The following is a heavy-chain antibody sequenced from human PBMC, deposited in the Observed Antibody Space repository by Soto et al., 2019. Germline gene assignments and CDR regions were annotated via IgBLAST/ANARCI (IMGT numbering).Heavy chain of an antibody. CDR2: IYYSGST. CDR1: GGSISSGDYY. J-gene: IGHJ4*02. Sequence: SETLSLTCTVSGGSISSGDYYWSWIRQPPGKGLEWIGYIYYSGSTYYNPSPKSRVTISVDTSKNQFSLKLSSVTAADTAVYYCARDGGYDILTGYYEDYWGQGTLVTVSS. D-gene: IGHD3-9*01. V-gene: IGHV4-30-4*01. CDR3: ARDGGYDILTGYYEDY.